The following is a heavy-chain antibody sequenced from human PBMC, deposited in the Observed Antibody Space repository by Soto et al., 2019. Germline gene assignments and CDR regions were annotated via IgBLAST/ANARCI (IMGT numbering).Heavy chain of an antibody. CDR1: GGSFSGYY. CDR3: ARGKSSLWFGELSRFDY. J-gene: IGHJ4*02. D-gene: IGHD3-10*01. V-gene: IGHV4-34*01. CDR2: INHSGST. Sequence: SETLSLTCAVYGGSFSGYYWSWIRQPPGKGLEWIGEINHSGSTNYNPSLKSRVTISVDTSKNQFSLKLSSVTAADTAVYYCARGKSSLWFGELSRFDYWGQGTLVTVSS.